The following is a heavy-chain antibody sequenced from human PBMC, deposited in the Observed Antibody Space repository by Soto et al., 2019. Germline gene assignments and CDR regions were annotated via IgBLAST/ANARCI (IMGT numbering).Heavy chain of an antibody. Sequence: EVQLVESGGGLVQPGGSLRLSCAASGFTFSSYEMIWVRQAPGKGLEWISYISKSGGTTYYADSVKGRFTISRDYAQSSLYLQMNSLRAEDTAVYYCARDKPVAGTVDYWGQGTLVTVSS. CDR1: GFTFSSYE. CDR3: ARDKPVAGTVDY. V-gene: IGHV3-48*03. J-gene: IGHJ4*02. CDR2: ISKSGGTT. D-gene: IGHD6-19*01.